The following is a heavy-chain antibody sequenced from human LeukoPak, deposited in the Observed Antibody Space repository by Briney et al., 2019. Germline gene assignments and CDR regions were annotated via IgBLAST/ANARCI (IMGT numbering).Heavy chain of an antibody. CDR2: IRARGGST. Sequence: GGSLRLSCAASGFTFSISWMGWVRPVDGRVLGWVSGIRARGGSTYYADSVSGRFTISRDNSKNTLYVQMNSLRDEDTAVYYCSKDQRWESPHYLDSWGQGTLVTVSS. D-gene: IGHD1-26*01. CDR1: GFTFSISW. CDR3: SKDQRWESPHYLDS. V-gene: IGHV3-23*01. J-gene: IGHJ4*02.